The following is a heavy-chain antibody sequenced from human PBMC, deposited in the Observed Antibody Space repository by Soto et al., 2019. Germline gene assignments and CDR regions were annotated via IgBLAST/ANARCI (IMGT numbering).Heavy chain of an antibody. CDR1: GYSFTSYW. Sequence: GESLKISCKGSGYSFTSYWIGWVRQMPGKGLEWMGIIYPGDSDTRYSPSFQGQVTISADKSISTAYLQWSSLKASDTAMYYCARHSRAIFGVVIPYYYYMDVWGKGTTVTVSS. CDR2: IYPGDSDT. V-gene: IGHV5-51*01. J-gene: IGHJ6*03. CDR3: ARHSRAIFGVVIPYYYYMDV. D-gene: IGHD3-3*01.